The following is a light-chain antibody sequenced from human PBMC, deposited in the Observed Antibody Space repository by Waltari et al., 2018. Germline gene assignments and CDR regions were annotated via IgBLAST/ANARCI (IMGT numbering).Light chain of an antibody. V-gene: IGLV2-23*02. CDR3: CSYSTGGSWM. CDR1: STHVGYYNL. CDR2: YVS. Sequence: QSALTQPVPVSGSPGQSVTIPGPGTSTHVGYYNLVSWFPHHPDQAPKLLIFYVSKRPSGVSNRFSGSKSGNTASLTISGLQTEDEADYYCCSYSTGGSWMFGGGTKLTVL. J-gene: IGLJ3*02.